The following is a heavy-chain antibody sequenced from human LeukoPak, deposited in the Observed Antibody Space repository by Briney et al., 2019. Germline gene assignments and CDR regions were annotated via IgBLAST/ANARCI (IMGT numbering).Heavy chain of an antibody. J-gene: IGHJ4*02. V-gene: IGHV4-39*07. Sequence: SETLSLTCTVSGGSISSSSHYWGWIRQPPGKGLEWIGFIYYSGSTYYNPSLKSRVTISVDTSKNQFSLKLSSVTAADTAMYYCARYDVWGTYRAFDYWGQGTLVTVSS. CDR1: GGSISSSSHY. D-gene: IGHD3-16*02. CDR2: IYYSGST. CDR3: ARYDVWGTYRAFDY.